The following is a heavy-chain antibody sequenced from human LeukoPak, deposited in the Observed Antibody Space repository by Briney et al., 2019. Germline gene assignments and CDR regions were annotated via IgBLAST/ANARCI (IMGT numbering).Heavy chain of an antibody. Sequence: ASVSVSCTASGYTFTGYYMHWVRQAPGQGLEWMGWINPNSGGTNSAQTSQGRATMTGDTSIRTAYMELSRLRSDDTAVYYCASSASGYSGYALDYYDDGMDVWGQGTTVTVSS. CDR3: ASSASGYSGYALDYYDDGMDV. CDR2: INPNSGGT. D-gene: IGHD5-12*01. V-gene: IGHV1-2*02. CDR1: GYTFTGYY. J-gene: IGHJ6*02.